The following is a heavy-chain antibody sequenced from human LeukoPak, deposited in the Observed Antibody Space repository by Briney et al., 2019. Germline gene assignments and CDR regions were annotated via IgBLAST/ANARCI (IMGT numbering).Heavy chain of an antibody. CDR2: IKQDGSEK. V-gene: IGHV3-7*03. J-gene: IGHJ4*02. D-gene: IGHD1/OR15-1a*01. CDR3: AKQRLEGYYFDY. CDR1: GFTFSSYW. Sequence: GGSLRLSCAASGFTFSSYWMSWVRQAPGKALERVANIKQDGSEKYYVDSVKGRFTISRDNAKNSLYLQMNSLRAEDMALYYCAKQRLEGYYFDYWGQGTLVTVSS.